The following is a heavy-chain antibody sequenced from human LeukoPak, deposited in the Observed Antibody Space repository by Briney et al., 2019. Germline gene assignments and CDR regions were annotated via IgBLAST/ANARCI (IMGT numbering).Heavy chain of an antibody. V-gene: IGHV1-2*02. CDR3: ARDLSWGGDFDY. CDR2: SNPNSGGT. D-gene: IGHD2-21*01. CDR1: GYTFTVYY. J-gene: IGHJ4*02. Sequence: GASVKVSCKSSGYTFTVYYMRWGRHAPGQGLGWMGWSNPNSGGTNYAQKFQGRDTMTRDTSISTAYMELSRLRYADTALYYCARDLSWGGDFDYSGQGTLVTASS.